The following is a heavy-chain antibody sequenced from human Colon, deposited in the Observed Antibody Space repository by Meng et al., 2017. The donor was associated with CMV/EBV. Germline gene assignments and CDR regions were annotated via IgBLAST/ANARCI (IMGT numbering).Heavy chain of an antibody. V-gene: IGHV3-30*02. J-gene: IGHJ4*02. Sequence: GGSLRLSCAASGFTFSSYGMHWVRQAPGKGLEWVAFIRYDGSNKYYADSVKGRFTISRDNAKNSLYLQMNSLRAEDTALYYCAKAGSGTSYSSGWYCDYWGQGTLVTISS. D-gene: IGHD6-19*01. CDR3: AKAGSGTSYSSGWYCDY. CDR2: IRYDGSNK. CDR1: GFTFSSYG.